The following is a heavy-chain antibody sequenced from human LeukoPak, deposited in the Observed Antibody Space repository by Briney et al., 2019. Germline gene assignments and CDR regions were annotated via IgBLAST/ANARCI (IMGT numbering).Heavy chain of an antibody. J-gene: IGHJ4*02. CDR3: ARYGEWEPFYFDY. V-gene: IGHV4-39*01. CDR1: GGSISSSSYY. D-gene: IGHD1-26*01. Sequence: PSETLSLTCTVSGGSISSSSYYWGWIRQPPGKGLEWIGSIYYSGSTYYNPSLKSRVTISVDTCKNQFSLKLSSVTAADTAVYYCARYGEWEPFYFDYWGQGTLVTVSS. CDR2: IYYSGST.